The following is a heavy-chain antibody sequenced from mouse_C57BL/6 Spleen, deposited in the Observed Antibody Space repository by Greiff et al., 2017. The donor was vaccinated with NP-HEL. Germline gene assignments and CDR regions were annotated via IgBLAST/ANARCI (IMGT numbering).Heavy chain of an antibody. V-gene: IGHV3-6*01. CDR3: ARVGSNPWYFDV. CDR2: ISYDGSN. J-gene: IGHJ1*03. CDR1: GYSITSGYY. Sequence: ESGPGLVKPSQSLSLTCSVPGYSITSGYYWNWIRQFPGNKLEWLGYISYDGSNNYNPSLKNRISITRDTSKNQFFLKLNSVTTEDTATYYCARVGSNPWYFDVWGTGTTVTVSS. D-gene: IGHD1-1*01.